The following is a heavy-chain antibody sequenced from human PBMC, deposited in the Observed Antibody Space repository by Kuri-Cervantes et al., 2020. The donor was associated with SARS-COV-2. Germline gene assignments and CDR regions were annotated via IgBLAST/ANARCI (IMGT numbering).Heavy chain of an antibody. CDR3: ARVAVGATHPNYYTDV. Sequence: ASVKVSCKASGYTFTGYYMHWVRQAPGQGLEWMGWINPNSGGTNYAQKFQGRVTMTRDTSISTAYMELSRLRSDDTAVYYCARVAVGATHPNYYTDVWGKGTTVTVSS. CDR1: GYTFTGYY. D-gene: IGHD1-26*01. J-gene: IGHJ6*03. CDR2: INPNSGGT. V-gene: IGHV1-2*02.